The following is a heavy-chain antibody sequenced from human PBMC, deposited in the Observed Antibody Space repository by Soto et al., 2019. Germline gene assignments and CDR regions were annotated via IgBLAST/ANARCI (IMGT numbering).Heavy chain of an antibody. V-gene: IGHV2-5*02. CDR3: AHSRDGYNSDDAFDI. CDR2: IYWDDDK. Sequence: QITLKESGPTLVKPTQTLTLTCTFSGFSLSTSGVGVGWIRQPPGKALEWLALIYWDDDKRYSPSLKSRLTIXXDXSXXQVVLTMTNMDPVDTATYYCAHSRDGYNSDDAFDIWGQGTMVTVSS. D-gene: IGHD5-12*01. CDR1: GFSLSTSGVG. J-gene: IGHJ3*02.